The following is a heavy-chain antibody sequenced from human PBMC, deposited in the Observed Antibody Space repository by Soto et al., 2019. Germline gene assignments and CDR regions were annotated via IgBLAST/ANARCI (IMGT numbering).Heavy chain of an antibody. J-gene: IGHJ6*02. CDR2: IIPKFGTT. D-gene: IGHD3-10*01. V-gene: IGHV1-69*12. CDR1: GGTFSSYV. CDR3: APGSDDRFGRYYYGLDV. Sequence: QVQLVQSGAEVKKPGTSVKVSCKGSGGTFSSYVISWVRQAPGQGLEWMGGIIPKFGTTKYAQKFQGRVTLTADESTIIVYMELSSLRSEDTAVYYCAPGSDDRFGRYYYGLDVWGQGTTVTVS.